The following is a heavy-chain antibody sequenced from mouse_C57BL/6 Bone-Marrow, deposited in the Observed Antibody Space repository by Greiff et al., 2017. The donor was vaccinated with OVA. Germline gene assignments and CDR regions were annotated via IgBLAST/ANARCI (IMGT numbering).Heavy chain of an antibody. CDR2: ISDGGSYT. J-gene: IGHJ2*01. D-gene: IGHD1-1*01. V-gene: IGHV5-4*01. CDR1: GFTFSSYA. Sequence: EVMLVESGGGLVKPGGSLKLSCAASGFTFSSYAMSWVRQTPEKRLEWVATISDGGSYTYYPDNVKGRFTITRDNAKNNLYLQMSHLKSEDTAMYYCARDPITTVVATDYFDYWGQGTTLTVSS. CDR3: ARDPITTVVATDYFDY.